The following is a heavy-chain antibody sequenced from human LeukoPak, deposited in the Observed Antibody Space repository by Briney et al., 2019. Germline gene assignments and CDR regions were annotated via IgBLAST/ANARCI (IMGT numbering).Heavy chain of an antibody. CDR2: IYYSGST. J-gene: IGHJ6*03. V-gene: IGHV4-39*07. CDR1: GGSISSSSYY. CDR3: ARDIFGVVVGMDV. D-gene: IGHD3-3*01. Sequence: SETLSLTCTVSGGSISSSSYYWGWIRQPPGKGLEWIGSIYYSGSTYYNPSLKSRVTISVDTSKNQFSLKLSSVTAADTAVYYCARDIFGVVVGMDVWGKGTTVTVSS.